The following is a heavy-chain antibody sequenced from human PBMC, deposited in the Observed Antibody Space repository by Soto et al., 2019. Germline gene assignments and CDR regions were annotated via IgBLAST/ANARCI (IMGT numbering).Heavy chain of an antibody. J-gene: IGHJ3*02. V-gene: IGHV3-15*01. D-gene: IGHD6-19*01. CDR2: IKSKTDGGTT. CDR3: TTDGEALKSNSGWYALKFEDAFDI. Sequence: KTGGSLRLSCAASGFTFSNAWMSWVRQAPGKGLEWVGRIKSKTDGGTTDYAAPVKGRFTISRDDSKNTLYLQMNSLKTEDTAVYYCTTDGEALKSNSGWYALKFEDAFDIWGQGTMGTVSS. CDR1: GFTFSNAW.